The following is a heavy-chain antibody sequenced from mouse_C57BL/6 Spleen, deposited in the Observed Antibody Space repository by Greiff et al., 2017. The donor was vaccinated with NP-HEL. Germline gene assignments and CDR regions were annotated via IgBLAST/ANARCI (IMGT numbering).Heavy chain of an antibody. CDR2: INPNNGGT. CDR3: ARSLFNWYFDV. J-gene: IGHJ1*03. D-gene: IGHD6-5*01. V-gene: IGHV1-26*01. Sequence: EVQLQQSGPELVKPGASVKISCKASGYTFTDYYMNWVKQSHGKSLEWIGDINPNNGGTSYNQKFKGKATLTVDKSSSTAYMELRSLTSEDSAVYYCARSLFNWYFDVWGTGTTVTVSS. CDR1: GYTFTDYY.